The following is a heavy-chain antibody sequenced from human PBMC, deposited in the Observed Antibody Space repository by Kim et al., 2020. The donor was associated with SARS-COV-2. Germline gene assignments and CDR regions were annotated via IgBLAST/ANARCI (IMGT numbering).Heavy chain of an antibody. CDR3: AREDDSHYFAKY. J-gene: IGHJ4*02. Sequence: DSVRGRITISRDAVKNSVYLQMNALGAEDTAVYYCAREDDSHYFAKYWGQGVRVTVSS. D-gene: IGHD3-9*01. V-gene: IGHV3-7*04.